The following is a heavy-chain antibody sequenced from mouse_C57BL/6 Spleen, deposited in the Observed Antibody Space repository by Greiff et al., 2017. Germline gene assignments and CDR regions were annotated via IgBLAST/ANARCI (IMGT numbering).Heavy chain of an antibody. Sequence: QVQLKQSGPGLVQPSQSLSITCTVSGFSFTSYGVHWVRQSPGKGLEWLGVIWRGGSTDYNAAFMSRLSITKDNSKSQVFFKMNSLQADDTAIYSCAKMGNGGDYLDYWGQGTTLTVSS. J-gene: IGHJ2*01. CDR3: AKMGNGGDYLDY. CDR2: IWRGGST. CDR1: GFSFTSYG. V-gene: IGHV2-5*01.